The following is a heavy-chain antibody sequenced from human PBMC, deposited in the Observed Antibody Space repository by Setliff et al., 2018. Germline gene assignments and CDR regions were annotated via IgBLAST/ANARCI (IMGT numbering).Heavy chain of an antibody. D-gene: IGHD3-22*01. CDR1: GLSVSTSGVG. V-gene: IGHV2-5*02. Sequence: SGPTLVNPTQTLTLTCTFSGLSVSTSGVGVGWIRQPPVKALEWLALIYWDDDKPYSPSLKSRLTITKDTSKNQVVLRMTNMDSVDTATYYCVRLVVTKLNAFDSWGQGTMVTVS. CDR2: IYWDDDK. J-gene: IGHJ3*02. CDR3: VRLVVTKLNAFDS.